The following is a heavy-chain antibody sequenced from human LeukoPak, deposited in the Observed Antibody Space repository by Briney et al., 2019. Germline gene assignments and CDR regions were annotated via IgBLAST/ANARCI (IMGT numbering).Heavy chain of an antibody. V-gene: IGHV1-8*01. CDR1: GYAFTSCD. D-gene: IGHD3-10*01. J-gene: IGHJ5*02. CDR2: MNPNSGNT. CDR3: ARVRTMVRGVIIPKTRYNWFDP. Sequence: ASVKVSCKASGYAFTSCDSNWVRQATGQGLEGMGWMNPNSGNTGYAQKFQGRVTMTRNTSISTAYMELSSLRSEDTAVYYCARVRTMVRGVIIPKTRYNWFDPWGQGTLVTVSS.